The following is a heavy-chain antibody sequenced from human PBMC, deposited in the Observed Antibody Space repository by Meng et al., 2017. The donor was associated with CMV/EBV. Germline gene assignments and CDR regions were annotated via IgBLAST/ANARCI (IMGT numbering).Heavy chain of an antibody. J-gene: IGHJ4*02. V-gene: IGHV3-23*01. CDR1: GFTFSSYA. D-gene: IGHD3-3*01. Sequence: GGSLRLSCAASGFTFSSYAMSWVRQAPGKGLEWVSAISGSGGSTYYADSVKGRFTISRDNSKNTLYLQMSSLRAEDTAVYYCATVNTIFGVVTFDYWGQGTLVTVSS. CDR3: ATVNTIFGVVTFDY. CDR2: ISGSGGST.